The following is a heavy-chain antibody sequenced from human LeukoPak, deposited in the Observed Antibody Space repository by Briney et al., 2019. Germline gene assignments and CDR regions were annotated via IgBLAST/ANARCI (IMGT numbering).Heavy chain of an antibody. J-gene: IGHJ4*02. CDR2: ISSSSSYI. D-gene: IGHD2-8*01. V-gene: IGHV3-21*01. CDR3: ARDNDVADFDY. Sequence: GGSPRLSCAASGFTFSSYSMNWVRQAPGKGLEWVSSISSSSSYIYYADSVKGRFTISRDNAKNSLYLQMNSLRAEDTAVYYCARDNDVADFDYWGQGTLVTVSS. CDR1: GFTFSSYS.